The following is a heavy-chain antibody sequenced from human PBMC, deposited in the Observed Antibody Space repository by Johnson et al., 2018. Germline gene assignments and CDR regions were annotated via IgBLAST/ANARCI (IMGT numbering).Heavy chain of an antibody. D-gene: IGHD1-1*01. V-gene: IGHV3-23*01. J-gene: IGHJ3*02. Sequence: EVQLLESGGGLVQPGGSLRLSCVASGFTFSNYAMTWVRQAPGQGLEWVSSVTSGSTTYSADSVKGRFTNSSDYSKNTLYLEMNSLRAEDTAVYYCAKGLGLLESFDIWGQGTMVTVSS. CDR2: VTSGSTT. CDR1: GFTFSNYA. CDR3: AKGLGLLESFDI.